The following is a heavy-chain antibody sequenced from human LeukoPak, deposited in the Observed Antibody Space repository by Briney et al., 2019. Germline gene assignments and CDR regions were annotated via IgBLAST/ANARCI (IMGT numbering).Heavy chain of an antibody. Sequence: PGRSLRLSCAASGFTFHDYAMHWVRQAPGKGLEWVSGISWNGGTIDYADSVKGRFTISRDNAKNSLYLQMNSLRPEDMALYYCAKGPTYSSSPLFDYWGQGILVAVSS. D-gene: IGHD6-6*01. CDR1: GFTFHDYA. V-gene: IGHV3-9*03. CDR2: ISWNGGTI. CDR3: AKGPTYSSSPLFDY. J-gene: IGHJ4*02.